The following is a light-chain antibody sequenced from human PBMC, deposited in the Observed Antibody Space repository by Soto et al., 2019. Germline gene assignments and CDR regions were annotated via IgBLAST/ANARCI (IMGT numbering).Light chain of an antibody. J-gene: IGLJ2*01. V-gene: IGLV2-14*03. CDR3: NSYSTSSTPLV. CDR1: SSDVGGYDY. CDR2: DVN. Sequence: QSALTQPASVSASPGPSITISCTGTSSDVGGYDYVSWYQQHPGKAPILMIYDVNNRPSGVSSRFSGSKSGNTASLTISGLQAEDEAESYCNSYSTSSTPLVFGGGTKVTVL.